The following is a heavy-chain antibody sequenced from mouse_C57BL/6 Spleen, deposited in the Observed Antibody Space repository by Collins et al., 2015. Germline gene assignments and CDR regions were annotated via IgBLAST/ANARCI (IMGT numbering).Heavy chain of an antibody. D-gene: IGHD2-4*01. CDR3: ARRRLRVAYYAMDY. CDR1: GTFTDYY. V-gene: IGHV1-26*01. CDR2: INPNNGGT. Sequence: EVQLQQSGPELVKPGASVKISCKASGTFTDYYMNWVKQSHGKSLEWIGDINPNNGGTSYNQKFKGKATLTVDKSSSTAYMELRSLTSEDSAVYYCARRRLRVAYYAMDYWGQGTSVTVSS. J-gene: IGHJ4*01.